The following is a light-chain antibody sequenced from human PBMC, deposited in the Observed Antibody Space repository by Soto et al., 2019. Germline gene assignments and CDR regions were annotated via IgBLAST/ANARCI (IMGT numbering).Light chain of an antibody. V-gene: IGKV1-5*03. Sequence: DIQMTQSPSTLSASLGDRVTITCRASRAISDWLAWYQQRPGKAPKLLIYRASRLESGDPSRVSGSGSGTEFPRTITGLQPDDFPTYYCQHYNTASFTFSQGTKLEIK. CDR3: QHYNTASFT. CDR1: RAISDW. CDR2: RAS. J-gene: IGKJ2*01.